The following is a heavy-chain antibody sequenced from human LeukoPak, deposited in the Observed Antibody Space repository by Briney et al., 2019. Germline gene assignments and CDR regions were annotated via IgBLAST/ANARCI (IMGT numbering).Heavy chain of an antibody. D-gene: IGHD2-2*01. V-gene: IGHV3-48*01. CDR2: ISSSSSTI. CDR3: AKAYYQLGAFDI. J-gene: IGHJ3*02. CDR1: GFTFSSYS. Sequence: GGSLRLSCAASGFTFSSYSMNWVRQAPGKGLEWVSYISSSSSTIYYADSVKGRFTISRDNAKNSLYLQMNSLGAEDTAVYYCAKAYYQLGAFDIWGQGTMVTVSS.